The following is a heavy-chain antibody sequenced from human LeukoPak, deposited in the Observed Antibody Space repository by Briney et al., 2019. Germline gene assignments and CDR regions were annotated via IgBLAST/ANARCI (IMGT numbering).Heavy chain of an antibody. J-gene: IGHJ5*02. CDR1: GFSIDSFW. CDR3: ARGDDYGDYR. Sequence: GGSLRLSCAASGFSIDSFWMSWVRQAPGKGLEWVSYISSHSSYINYADSVKGRFTISRDNAKNSLNLQMNSLRAEDTAVYYCARGDDYGDYRWGQGTLVTVSS. CDR2: ISSHSSYI. D-gene: IGHD4-17*01. V-gene: IGHV3-21*01.